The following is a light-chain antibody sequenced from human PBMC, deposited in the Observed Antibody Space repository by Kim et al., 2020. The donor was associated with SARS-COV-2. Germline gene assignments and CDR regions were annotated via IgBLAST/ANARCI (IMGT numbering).Light chain of an antibody. Sequence: DTQMTQAPSSLSASVGDRVTITCRASQSIGRYLNWYQQKPGEAPMLLIYAASSLQGGVPSRFSGSRSGTDFTLTISSLQPGDFATYYCQQGYRTPYSFGQGTKLEI. V-gene: IGKV1-39*01. CDR1: QSIGRY. CDR2: AAS. J-gene: IGKJ2*01. CDR3: QQGYRTPYS.